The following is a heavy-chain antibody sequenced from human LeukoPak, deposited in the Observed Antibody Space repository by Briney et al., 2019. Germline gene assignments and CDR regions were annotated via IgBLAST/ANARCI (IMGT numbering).Heavy chain of an antibody. CDR3: ATDHSMANTAWWFDP. V-gene: IGHV1-46*01. D-gene: IGHD5-24*01. CDR1: GYTFTSYY. CDR2: INPSGGST. Sequence: ASVKVSCKASGYTFTSYYMHWVRQAPGQGLEWMGIINPSGGSTSYAQKFQGRITMSRDTSTNTLYMELSSLRSEDTAFYYCATDHSMANTAWWFDPWGQGTLVTVSS. J-gene: IGHJ5*02.